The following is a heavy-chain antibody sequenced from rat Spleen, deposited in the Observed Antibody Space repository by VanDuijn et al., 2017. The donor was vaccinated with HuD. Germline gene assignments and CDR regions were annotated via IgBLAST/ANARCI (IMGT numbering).Heavy chain of an antibody. CDR2: ISYSVST. V-gene: IGHV3-1*01. J-gene: IGHJ1*01. D-gene: IGHD4-3*01. CDR1: GYSIPSNY. CDR3: ARYPYNAGYGYWYFDF. Sequence: EVQLQESGPGLVKPSQSLSLTCSVTGYSIPSNYWGRIRMFPGNKMEWMGYISYSVSTSYNPSLKIRISITGDTTKTQYFLQLNSVTTEDTDTYYCARYPYNAGYGYWYFDFWGPGTMVTVSS.